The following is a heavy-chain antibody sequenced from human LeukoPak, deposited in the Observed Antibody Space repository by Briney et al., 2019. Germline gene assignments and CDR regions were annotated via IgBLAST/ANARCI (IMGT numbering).Heavy chain of an antibody. CDR1: GFTFSGYG. V-gene: IGHV3-33*01. CDR3: ARDYLDHQSTGSYNVD. D-gene: IGHD2-8*02. Sequence: GRSLRLSCAASGFTFSGYGMHWVRQAPGKGLEWVAVIWYDGSKTYYADSVKGRFSISRDNSKNTLFLQMNSLRAEDTAIYYCARDYLDHQSTGSYNVDWGQGTLVTVSS. CDR2: IWYDGSKT. J-gene: IGHJ4*02.